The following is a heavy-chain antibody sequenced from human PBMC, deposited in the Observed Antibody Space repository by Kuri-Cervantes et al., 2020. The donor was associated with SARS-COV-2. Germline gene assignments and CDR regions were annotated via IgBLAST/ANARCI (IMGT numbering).Heavy chain of an antibody. CDR2: INHSGST. CDR1: GGSFSGYY. Sequence: SETLSLTCAVYGGSFSGYYWSWIRQPPGKGLEWIGEINHSGSTNYNPSLKSRVTVSVDTSKNQFSLKLSSVTAADTAVYYCASGGYSGYDTGDYWGQGTLVTVSS. D-gene: IGHD5-12*01. V-gene: IGHV4-34*01. J-gene: IGHJ4*02. CDR3: ASGGYSGYDTGDY.